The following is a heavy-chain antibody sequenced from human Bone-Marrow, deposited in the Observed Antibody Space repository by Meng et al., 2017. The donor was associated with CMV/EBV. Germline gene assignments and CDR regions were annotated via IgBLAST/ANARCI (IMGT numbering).Heavy chain of an antibody. CDR1: GYTFTGYY. CDR3: ARENSSRWYGGVDY. CDR2: INPNSGGT. J-gene: IGHJ4*02. V-gene: IGHV1-2*02. Sequence: ASVKVSCKASGYTFTGYYMHWVRQAPGQGLEWMGWINPNSGGTNYAQKFQGRVTMTRDTSISTAYMELSRLRSDDTAVYYCARENSSRWYGGVDYWGQGTLVTVSS. D-gene: IGHD6-13*01.